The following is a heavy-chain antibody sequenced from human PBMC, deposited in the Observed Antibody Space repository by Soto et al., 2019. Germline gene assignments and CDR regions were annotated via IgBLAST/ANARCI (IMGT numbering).Heavy chain of an antibody. CDR3: ARYLRRDDFWSGSLRYYYYYGMDV. CDR2: INPSGGST. V-gene: IGHV1-46*01. CDR1: GYTFTSYY. Sequence: ASVKVSCKASGYTFTSYYMHWVRQAPGQGLEWMGIINPSGGSTSYAQKFQGRVTMTRDTSTSTVYMELSSLRSEDTAVYYCARYLRRDDFWSGSLRYYYYYGMDVWGQGTTVTGSS. D-gene: IGHD3-3*01. J-gene: IGHJ6*02.